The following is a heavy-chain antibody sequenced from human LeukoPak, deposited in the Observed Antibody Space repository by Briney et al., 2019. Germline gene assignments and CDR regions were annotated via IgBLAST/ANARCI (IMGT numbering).Heavy chain of an antibody. CDR1: GGSVSSGSYS. Sequence: PSATLSLTCTVSGGSVSSGSYSRSWIRQPPGKGLEWIGYIYHSGSTYYNPSLKSRVTISVDRSKNQFSLKLSSVTAADTAVYYCARVTYYYDSSGYYSIYYFDYWGQGTLVTVSS. CDR2: IYHSGST. J-gene: IGHJ4*02. D-gene: IGHD3-22*01. V-gene: IGHV4-30-2*01. CDR3: ARVTYYYDSSGYYSIYYFDY.